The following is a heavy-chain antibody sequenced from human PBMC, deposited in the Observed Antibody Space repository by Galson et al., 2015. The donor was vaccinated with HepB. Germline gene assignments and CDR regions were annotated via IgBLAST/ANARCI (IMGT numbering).Heavy chain of an antibody. J-gene: IGHJ4*02. CDR1: GYSFSTYG. D-gene: IGHD2-2*01. Sequence: SVKVSCKASGYSFSTYGISWVRQAPGHGLEWVAWISGYNGNSNYALRLQGRVSMTTDTSTNTAYLELRGLTSDDTAVYYCARDEKKYCGSSSCYYFDYWGQGTLVTVSS. V-gene: IGHV1-18*01. CDR2: ISGYNGNS. CDR3: ARDEKKYCGSSSCYYFDY.